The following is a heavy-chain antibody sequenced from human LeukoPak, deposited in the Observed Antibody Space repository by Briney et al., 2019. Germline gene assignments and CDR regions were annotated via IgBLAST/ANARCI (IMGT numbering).Heavy chain of an antibody. J-gene: IGHJ4*02. D-gene: IGHD3-3*01. CDR1: GFTFRNYW. CDR2: INEDETER. V-gene: IGHV3-7*01. CDR3: ARARPATYNVFAVF. Sequence: PGGSLRLSCVVSGFTFRNYWMSWLRQTPGKGLEWVANINEDETERYYVASVEGRFTVSRYNGKNSLYLQMNGLRAEASAVYYCARARPATYNVFAVFWGQGTLVTVSS.